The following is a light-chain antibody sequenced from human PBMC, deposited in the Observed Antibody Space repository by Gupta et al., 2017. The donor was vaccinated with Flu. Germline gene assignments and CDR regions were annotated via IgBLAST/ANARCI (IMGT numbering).Light chain of an antibody. J-gene: IGKJ4*01. CDR1: QGIVKS. CDR2: AAS. V-gene: IGKV1-16*01. Sequence: DIQMTQSPSSLSASVGDRVTITCRASQGIVKSFAWFQQKPGKAPKSLIYAASILHTGVPSRFSGSGSGTEFTLTISSLQPEDFATYYCQQHSSSPLTFAGGTKVEI. CDR3: QQHSSSPLT.